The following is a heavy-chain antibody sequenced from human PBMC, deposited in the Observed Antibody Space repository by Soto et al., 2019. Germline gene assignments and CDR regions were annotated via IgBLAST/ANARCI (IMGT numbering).Heavy chain of an antibody. CDR2: ISGSGGST. CDR3: ASSGPTVGDAFDI. J-gene: IGHJ3*02. D-gene: IGHD3-10*01. Sequence: GESLKISCAASGFTFSSYAMSWVRQAPGKGLEWVSAISGSGGSTYYADSVKGRFTISRDNSKNTLYLQMNSLRAEDTAVYYCASSGPTVGDAFDIWGQGTMVTVSS. V-gene: IGHV3-23*01. CDR1: GFTFSSYA.